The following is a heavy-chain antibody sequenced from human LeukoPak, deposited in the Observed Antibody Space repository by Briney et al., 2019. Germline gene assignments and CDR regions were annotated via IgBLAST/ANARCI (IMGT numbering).Heavy chain of an antibody. CDR3: AKSPGIAVAGTPFDY. Sequence: GGSLRLSCAASGFTFSSYAMSWVRQAPGKGLEWVSGISGSGGSTYYADSVKGRFTISRDNSKNTLYLQMNSLRAEDTAVYYCAKSPGIAVAGTPFDYWGQGTLVTVSP. CDR2: ISGSGGST. V-gene: IGHV3-23*01. J-gene: IGHJ4*02. CDR1: GFTFSSYA. D-gene: IGHD6-19*01.